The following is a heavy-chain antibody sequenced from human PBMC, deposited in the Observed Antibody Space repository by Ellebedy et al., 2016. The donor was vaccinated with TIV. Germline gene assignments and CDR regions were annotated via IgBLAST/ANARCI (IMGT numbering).Heavy chain of an antibody. CDR2: IYYSGST. CDR1: GDSISSSRYF. J-gene: IGHJ4*02. CDR3: ASPLRSTVTTSIYFDY. D-gene: IGHD4-17*01. Sequence: SETLSLXCSVSGDSISSSRYFWGWIRQPPGKGLDWIGIIYYSGSTYYNPSLNSRVTISIDTSKNQFSLNLSSVTAAETAVYYCASPLRSTVTTSIYFDYWGQGTLVTVSS. V-gene: IGHV4-39*01.